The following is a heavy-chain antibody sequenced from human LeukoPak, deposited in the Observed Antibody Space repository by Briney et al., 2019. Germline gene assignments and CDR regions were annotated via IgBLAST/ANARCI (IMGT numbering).Heavy chain of an antibody. D-gene: IGHD4-23*01. CDR1: GGSFSGYY. V-gene: IGHV4-34*01. J-gene: IGHJ4*02. Sequence: SETLSLTCAVYGGSFSGYYWSWIRQPPGQGLEWIGETSHSGSTYYNPSLESRVTISVDTSKNQFSLKLSSVTAADTAVYYCVRHDYGGNARDYWGQGTLVTVSS. CDR2: TSHSGST. CDR3: VRHDYGGNARDY.